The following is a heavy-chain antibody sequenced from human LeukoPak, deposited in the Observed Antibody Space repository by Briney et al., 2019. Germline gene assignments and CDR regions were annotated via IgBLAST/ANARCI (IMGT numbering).Heavy chain of an antibody. V-gene: IGHV4-39*07. J-gene: IGHJ6*03. Sequence: PSETLSLTCTVSGGSISSSSYYWGWIRQPPGKGLEWIGSIYYSGSTYYNPSLKSRVTISVDTSKNQFSLKLSSVTAADTAVYYCARPDGYYYYMDVWGKGTTVTVSS. CDR3: ARPDGYYYYMDV. CDR2: IYYSGST. CDR1: GGSISSSSYY. D-gene: IGHD1-14*01.